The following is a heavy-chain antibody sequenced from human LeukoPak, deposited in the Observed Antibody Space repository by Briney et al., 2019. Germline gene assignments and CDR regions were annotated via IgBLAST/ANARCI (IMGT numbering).Heavy chain of an antibody. D-gene: IGHD4-17*01. J-gene: IGHJ4*02. V-gene: IGHV3-23*01. Sequence: GGSLRLSCAASGLTFSSCAMTWVRQAPKGLEWVSGISGSGGSTYYADSVKGRFTISRDNSKNTVYLQMNSLRAGDTAVYYCAKARNDYGDYGSEYWGQGTLVTVSS. CDR1: GLTFSSCA. CDR3: AKARNDYGDYGSEY. CDR2: ISGSGGST.